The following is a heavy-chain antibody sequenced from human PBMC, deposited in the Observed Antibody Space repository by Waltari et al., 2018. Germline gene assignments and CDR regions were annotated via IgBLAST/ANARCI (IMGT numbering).Heavy chain of an antibody. CDR1: GLTFGDYP. V-gene: IGHV3-49*04. J-gene: IGHJ3*02. Sequence: EVQLVESGGGLLQAGRSLRLSCTASGLTFGDYPMSWVRQAPGKDMEWVSYIRTKAYGETTDYAASVKGRFTLSRDDSKSIVYLQMNSLKTEDTAVYYCTRAVRLSGDAFDMCGQGTMVTVSS. CDR3: TRAVRLSGDAFDM. CDR2: IRTKAYGETT.